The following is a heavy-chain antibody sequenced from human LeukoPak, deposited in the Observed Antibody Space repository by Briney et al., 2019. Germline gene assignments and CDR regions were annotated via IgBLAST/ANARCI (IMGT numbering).Heavy chain of an antibody. D-gene: IGHD6-25*01. J-gene: IGHJ4*02. CDR2: INHSGST. Sequence: SETLSLTCAVYGGSFSGYYWSWIRQPPRKGLEWIGEINHSGSTNYNPSLKSRVTISVDTSKNQFSLKLSSVTAADTAVYYCARRRGSFDYWGQGTLVTVSS. V-gene: IGHV4-34*01. CDR3: ARRRGSFDY. CDR1: GGSFSGYY.